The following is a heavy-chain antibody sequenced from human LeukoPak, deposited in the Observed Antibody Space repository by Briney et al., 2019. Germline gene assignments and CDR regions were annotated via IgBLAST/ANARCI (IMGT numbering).Heavy chain of an antibody. V-gene: IGHV1-2*06. J-gene: IGHJ4*02. CDR2: INPNSGGT. D-gene: IGHD2-2*01. CDR1: GYTFTDYS. Sequence: ASVKVSCKASGYTFTDYSMHWVRQAPGQGLEWMGRINPNSGGTNYAQKFRGRVTMTRDTSISTAYMELSRLRPDDTAVYYCARDYRGCGSTSCLYYFDYWGQGTLVTVSS. CDR3: ARDYRGCGSTSCLYYFDY.